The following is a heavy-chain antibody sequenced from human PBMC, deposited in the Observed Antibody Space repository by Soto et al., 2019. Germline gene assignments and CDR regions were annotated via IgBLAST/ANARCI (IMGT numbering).Heavy chain of an antibody. CDR3: ARAYEGDYFDY. Sequence: GGSLRLSCAASGFTFSSYAMHWVRQAPGKGLEWVAVISYDGSNKYYADSVKCRFTISRDNSKNTLYLQMNSLRAEDTAVYYCARAYEGDYFDYWGQGT. CDR1: GFTFSSYA. V-gene: IGHV3-30-3*01. J-gene: IGHJ4*02. CDR2: ISYDGSNK. D-gene: IGHD3-16*01.